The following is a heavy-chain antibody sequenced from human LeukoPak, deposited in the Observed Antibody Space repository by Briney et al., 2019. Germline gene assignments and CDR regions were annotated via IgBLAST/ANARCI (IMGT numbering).Heavy chain of an antibody. D-gene: IGHD3-22*01. J-gene: IGHJ4*02. CDR3: ASTGLTRYYYDSSGIDY. CDR2: IYYSGST. V-gene: IGHV4-39*01. CDR1: GGSISSSSYF. Sequence: SETLSLTCTVSGGSISSSSYFWGWIRQPPGEGLEWIGSIYYSGSTYYNPSLKSRVTISVDTSKNQFSLKLSSVTAADTAVYYCASTGLTRYYYDSSGIDYWGQGTLVTVSS.